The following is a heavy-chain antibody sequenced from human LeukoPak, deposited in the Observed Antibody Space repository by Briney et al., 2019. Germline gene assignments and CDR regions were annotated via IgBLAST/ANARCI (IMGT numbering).Heavy chain of an antibody. J-gene: IGHJ4*02. D-gene: IGHD1-26*01. V-gene: IGHV4-59*12. CDR3: ARSSSGSPVD. CDR1: GGSISSYY. Sequence: SETLSLTCTVSGGSISSYYWSWIRQPPGKGLEWIGSIYYSGSTYYNPSLKSRVTISVDTSKNQFSLKLSSVTAADTAVYYCARSSSGSPVDWGQGTLVTVSS. CDR2: IYYSGST.